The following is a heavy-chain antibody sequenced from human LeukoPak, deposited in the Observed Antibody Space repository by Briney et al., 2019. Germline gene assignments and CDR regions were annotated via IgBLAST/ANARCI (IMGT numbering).Heavy chain of an antibody. D-gene: IGHD6-13*01. Sequence: GASVKVSCKASGFTFTSFGFSWVRQAPGQGLEWMGWISAYNGNTNYAQKLQGRVTMTTDTSTSTAYMDLRSLRSDDTAVYYCATAPLLRIAAAGLFDYWGQGTLVTVSS. CDR2: ISAYNGNT. CDR1: GFTFTSFG. J-gene: IGHJ4*02. CDR3: ATAPLLRIAAAGLFDY. V-gene: IGHV1-18*01.